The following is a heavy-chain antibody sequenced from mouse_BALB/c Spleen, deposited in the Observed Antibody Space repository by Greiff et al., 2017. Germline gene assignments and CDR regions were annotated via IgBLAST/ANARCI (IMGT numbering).Heavy chain of an antibody. Sequence: QVQLQQSGPDLVAPSQSLSITCTVSGFSLTSYGVHWVRQPPGKGLEWLVVIWSDGSTTYNSALKSRLSISKDNSKSQVFLKMNSLQTDDTAMYYCARHEYGYYAMDYWGQGTSVTVSS. CDR1: GFSLTSYG. J-gene: IGHJ4*01. V-gene: IGHV2-6-2*01. CDR3: ARHEYGYYAMDY. CDR2: IWSDGST. D-gene: IGHD1-2*01.